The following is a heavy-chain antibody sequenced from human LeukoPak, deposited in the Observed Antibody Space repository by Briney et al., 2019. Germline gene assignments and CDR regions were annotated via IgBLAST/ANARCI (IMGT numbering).Heavy chain of an antibody. CDR3: ARDLSYSSSWYGNYYYYYMDV. CDR1: GGSISSSSYY. J-gene: IGHJ6*03. CDR2: IYHSGST. V-gene: IGHV4-39*07. D-gene: IGHD6-13*01. Sequence: SETLSLTCSVSGGSISSSSYYWGWIRQPPGKGLEWIGSIYHSGSTYYNPSLKSRVTISVDTSKNQFSLKLSSVTAADTAVYYCARDLSYSSSWYGNYYYYYMDVWGKGTTVTVSS.